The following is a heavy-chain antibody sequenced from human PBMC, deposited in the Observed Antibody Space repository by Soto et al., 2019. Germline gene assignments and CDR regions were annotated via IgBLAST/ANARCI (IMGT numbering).Heavy chain of an antibody. CDR3: ARDKGVVVVPAPWFDP. CDR1: GGSIRSDGYS. V-gene: IGHV4-31*03. J-gene: IGHJ5*02. CDR2: IYYSGST. Sequence: SETLSLTCTVSGGSIRSDGYSWSRLPPHPGKGLEWIGYIYYSGSTYYNPSLKSRVTISVDTSKNQFSLKLSSVTAADTAVYYCARDKGVVVVPAPWFDPWGQGTLVTVPS. D-gene: IGHD2-2*01.